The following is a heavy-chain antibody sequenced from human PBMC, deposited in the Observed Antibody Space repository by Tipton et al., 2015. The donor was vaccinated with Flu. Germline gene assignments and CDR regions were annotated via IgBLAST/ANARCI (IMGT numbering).Heavy chain of an antibody. Sequence: SLRLSCTASGFILSNHWMSWVRQTPGKGLEWVADIKQDGSVKYYVDSVKGRFTISRDNAKNSLYLQMNSLRADDTAVYYCARQIGGGDCYWGQGTLVTVSS. CDR2: IKQDGSVK. CDR1: GFILSNHW. J-gene: IGHJ4*02. D-gene: IGHD2-21*01. V-gene: IGHV3-7*03. CDR3: ARQIGGGDCY.